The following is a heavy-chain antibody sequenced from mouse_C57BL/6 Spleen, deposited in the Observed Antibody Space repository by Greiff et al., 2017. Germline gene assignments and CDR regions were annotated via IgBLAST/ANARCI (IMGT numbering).Heavy chain of an antibody. J-gene: IGHJ2*01. D-gene: IGHD1-1*01. V-gene: IGHV1-80*01. CDR2: IYPGDGDT. CDR1: GYAFSSYW. Sequence: VQLQQSGAELVKPGASVKISCKASGYAFSSYWMNWVKQRPGKGLEWIGQIYPGDGDTNYNGKFKGKATLTADKSSSTAYMQLSSLTSEYSAVYFCARSHYYGSSHDYWGQGTTLTVSS. CDR3: ARSHYYGSSHDY.